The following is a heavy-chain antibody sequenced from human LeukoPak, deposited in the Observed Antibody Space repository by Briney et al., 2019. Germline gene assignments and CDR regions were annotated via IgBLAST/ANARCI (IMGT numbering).Heavy chain of an antibody. Sequence: GGSLRLSCAASGFTFDDYGMSWVRQAPGKGLEWVSVIHSGGTTYYVDSVKGRFIISRDNSKNTLFLQMNSLRVEDTAVYYCARYEYQLLGAFDIWGQGTMVTVSS. J-gene: IGHJ3*02. CDR1: GFTFDDYG. V-gene: IGHV3-66*01. CDR3: ARYEYQLLGAFDI. CDR2: IHSGGTT. D-gene: IGHD2-2*01.